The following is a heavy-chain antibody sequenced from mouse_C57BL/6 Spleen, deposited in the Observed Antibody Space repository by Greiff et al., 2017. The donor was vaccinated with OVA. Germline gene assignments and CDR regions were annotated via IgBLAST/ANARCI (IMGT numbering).Heavy chain of an antibody. J-gene: IGHJ1*03. V-gene: IGHV3-6*01. CDR3: ARVYYGSSDWYFDV. CDR1: GYSITSGYY. Sequence: EVQLQESGPGLVKPSQSLSLTCSVTGYSITSGYYWYWIRQFPGNILEWMGYISYDGSNNYNPSLKNRISITRDTSNNQFFLKLNSVTAEDTATYYCARVYYGSSDWYFDVWGTGTTVTVSS. CDR2: ISYDGSN. D-gene: IGHD1-1*01.